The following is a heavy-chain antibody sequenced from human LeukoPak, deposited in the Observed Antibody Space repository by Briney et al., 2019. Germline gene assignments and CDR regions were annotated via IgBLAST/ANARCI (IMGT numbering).Heavy chain of an antibody. CDR1: GLTVSSSH. CDR3: ARGVDY. J-gene: IGHJ4*02. CDR2: IHSGGTT. Sequence: GGSLRLSCAASGLTVSSSHMNRVRQAPGKGLEWVSLIHSGGTTYYADYVQGRFTISRDSSKNTLYLQMYSLRAEDTAVYYCARGVDYWGRGIPVTVSS. D-gene: IGHD2-8*01. V-gene: IGHV3-53*01.